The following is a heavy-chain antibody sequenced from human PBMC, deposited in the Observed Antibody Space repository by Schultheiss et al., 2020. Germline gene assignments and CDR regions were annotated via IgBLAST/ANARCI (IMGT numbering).Heavy chain of an antibody. J-gene: IGHJ4*02. CDR3: ARPSYGFGDYFDY. D-gene: IGHD5-18*01. V-gene: IGHV4-61*01. CDR1: GGSVSSGSYY. CDR2: IYYSGST. Sequence: SETLSLTCTVSGGSVSSGSYYWSWIRQPPGKGLEWIGYIYYSGSTYYNPSLKSRVTISVDTSKNQFSLKLSSVTAADTAVYYCARPSYGFGDYFDYWGQGTLVTVSS.